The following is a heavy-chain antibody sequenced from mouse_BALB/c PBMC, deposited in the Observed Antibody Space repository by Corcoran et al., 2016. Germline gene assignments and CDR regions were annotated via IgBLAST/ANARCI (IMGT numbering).Heavy chain of an antibody. CDR1: GYSFTSYC. J-gene: IGHJ2*01. V-gene: IGHV1S135*01. CDR3: ARDGSSYRNYFDY. CDR2: IDPFNGGT. D-gene: IGHD1-1*01. Sequence: EIQLQQSGPELMKPGASVKISCKASGYSFTSYCMHWVKQSHGKSLEWIGYIDPFNGGTSYNQKFKGKATLTVDKSSSTAYMHLSSLTSEDSAVYYCARDGSSYRNYFDYWGQGTTLTVSS.